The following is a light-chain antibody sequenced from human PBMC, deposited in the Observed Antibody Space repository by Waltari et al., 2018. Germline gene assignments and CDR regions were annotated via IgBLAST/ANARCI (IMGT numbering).Light chain of an antibody. CDR3: QVWDSSRDHPV. J-gene: IGLJ1*01. V-gene: IGLV3-21*02. Sequence: SDVLTQAPSVSVAPGQTATITCRGDSIGSHSVHWYQQRPGQAPSVVVYDYAYRASGIPERISGSGSGNAATLTISRVQPGDEADYYCQVWDSSRDHPVFGPGTRVTVL. CDR1: SIGSHS. CDR2: DYA.